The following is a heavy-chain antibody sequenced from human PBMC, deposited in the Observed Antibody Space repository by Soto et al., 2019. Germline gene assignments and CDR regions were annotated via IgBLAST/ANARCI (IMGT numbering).Heavy chain of an antibody. D-gene: IGHD3-3*01. CDR1: GYTFTSYG. Sequence: ASVKVSCKASGYTFTSYGISWVRQAPGQGLEWMGWISANNGNTNYAQKFQGRVTMTRDTSTSTAYMELSSLRSEDTAVYYCATTPDITIFGVVPWGQGTLVTVSS. CDR3: ATTPDITIFGVVP. J-gene: IGHJ5*02. CDR2: ISANNGNT. V-gene: IGHV1-18*01.